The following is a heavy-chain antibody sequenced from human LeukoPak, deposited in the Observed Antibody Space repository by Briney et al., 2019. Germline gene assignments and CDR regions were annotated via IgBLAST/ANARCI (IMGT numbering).Heavy chain of an antibody. CDR3: ASGLGYCSGGSCYFDAFDI. Sequence: GGSLRLSCAASGFTFSNAWMSWVRQAPGKGLEWVGRIKSKSDGGTTDYAAPVKGRFTISRDDSKNTLYLQMNSLKTEDTAVYYCASGLGYCSGGSCYFDAFDIWGQGTMVTVSS. V-gene: IGHV3-15*01. J-gene: IGHJ3*02. CDR2: IKSKSDGGTT. CDR1: GFTFSNAW. D-gene: IGHD2-15*01.